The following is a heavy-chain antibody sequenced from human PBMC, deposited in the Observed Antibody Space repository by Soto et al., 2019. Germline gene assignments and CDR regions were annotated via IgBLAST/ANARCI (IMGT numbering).Heavy chain of an antibody. J-gene: IGHJ4*02. CDR3: ARGNYYDSSGNYAYFGL. Sequence: GGSLRLSCAASGLTVSTDYMSWVRQAPGKGLEWVSLIYGGGKTFYADSVKGRFTISRDNSKNTLYLQMNSLRAEDTAVYYCARGNYYDSSGNYAYFGLWGQGTLVTVSS. V-gene: IGHV3-53*01. D-gene: IGHD3-22*01. CDR2: IYGGGKT. CDR1: GLTVSTDY.